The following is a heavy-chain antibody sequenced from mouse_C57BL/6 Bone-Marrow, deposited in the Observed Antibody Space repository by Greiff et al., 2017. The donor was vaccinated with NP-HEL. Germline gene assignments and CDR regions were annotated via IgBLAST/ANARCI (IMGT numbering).Heavy chain of an antibody. CDR2: IYPRSGNT. Sequence: VQLQQSGAELARPGASVKLSCKASGYTFTSYGISWVKQRTGQGLEWIGEIYPRSGNTYYNEKFKGKATLTADKSSSTAYMELRSLTSEDSAVYFCARSDGNYLYYAMDYWGQGTSVTVSS. CDR3: ARSDGNYLYYAMDY. D-gene: IGHD2-1*01. J-gene: IGHJ4*01. CDR1: GYTFTSYG. V-gene: IGHV1-81*01.